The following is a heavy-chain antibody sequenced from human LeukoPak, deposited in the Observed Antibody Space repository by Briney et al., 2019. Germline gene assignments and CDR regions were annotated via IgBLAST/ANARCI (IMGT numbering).Heavy chain of an antibody. J-gene: IGHJ4*02. CDR2: INPNSGGT. Sequence: GASVKVSCKASGGTFSSYAISWVRQAPGQGLEWMGWINPNSGGTNYAQKFQGRVTMTRDTSISTAYMELSRLRSDDTAVYYCARASGIAVAGSSYWGQGTLVTVSS. D-gene: IGHD6-19*01. CDR3: ARASGIAVAGSSY. V-gene: IGHV1-2*02. CDR1: GGTFSSYA.